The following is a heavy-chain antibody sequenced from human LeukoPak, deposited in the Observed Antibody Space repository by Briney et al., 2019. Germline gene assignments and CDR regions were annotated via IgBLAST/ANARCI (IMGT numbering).Heavy chain of an antibody. J-gene: IGHJ5*02. CDR1: GYTFTSYD. Sequence: ASVKVSCKASGYTFTSYDINWVRQATGQGLEWMGWMNPNSGNTGYAQKFQGRVTMTRNTSISTAYMELSSLRSEDAAVYYCARGWYNGGGFDPWGQGTLVTVSS. CDR2: MNPNSGNT. D-gene: IGHD2-8*01. V-gene: IGHV1-8*01. CDR3: ARGWYNGGGFDP.